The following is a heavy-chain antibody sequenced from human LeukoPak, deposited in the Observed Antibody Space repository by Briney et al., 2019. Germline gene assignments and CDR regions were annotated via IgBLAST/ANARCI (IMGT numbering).Heavy chain of an antibody. J-gene: IGHJ5*02. CDR3: ARAAGSRWFDP. D-gene: IGHD3-10*01. V-gene: IGHV4-34*01. CDR1: GGSFSGYY. Sequence: SENLSLTCAVYGGSFSGYYWSWIRQPPGKGLEWIGEINHSGSTNYNPSLKSRVTISVDTSKNQFSLKLSSVTAADTAVYYCARAAGSRWFDPWGQGTLVTVSS. CDR2: INHSGST.